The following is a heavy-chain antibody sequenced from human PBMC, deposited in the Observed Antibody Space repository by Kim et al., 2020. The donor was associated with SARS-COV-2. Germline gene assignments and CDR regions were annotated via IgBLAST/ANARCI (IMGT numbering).Heavy chain of an antibody. V-gene: IGHV3-74*01. Sequence: GGSLRLSCEASGFTFSRNRMHWVRQAPGKGLGWVARIDSDGSATYYADSVKGRVTISRDNAMNTLYLQMNSLRAEDTAVYYCARVGFSSWGQGTLVTVSS. CDR2: IDSDGSAT. CDR3: ARVGFSS. D-gene: IGHD2-15*01. J-gene: IGHJ5*02. CDR1: GFTFSRNR.